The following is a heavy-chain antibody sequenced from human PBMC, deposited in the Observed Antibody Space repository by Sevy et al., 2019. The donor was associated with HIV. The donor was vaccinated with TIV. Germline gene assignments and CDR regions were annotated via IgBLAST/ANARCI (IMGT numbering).Heavy chain of an antibody. D-gene: IGHD6-6*01. CDR1: GFTFSGSA. Sequence: GGSLRLSCAASGFTFSGSAMHWVRQASGKGLVWVGRIRSKANSYATAYAASVKGRFTISRDDSKNTAYLQMNSLKTEDTAVYYCTREMYSSFYYYGMDVWGQWTTVTVSS. J-gene: IGHJ6*02. V-gene: IGHV3-73*01. CDR2: IRSKANSYAT. CDR3: TREMYSSFYYYGMDV.